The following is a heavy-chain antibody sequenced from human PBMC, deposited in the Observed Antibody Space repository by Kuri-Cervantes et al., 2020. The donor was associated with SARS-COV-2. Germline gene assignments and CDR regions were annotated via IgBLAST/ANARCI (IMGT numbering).Heavy chain of an antibody. CDR2: IYYSGST. D-gene: IGHD1-26*01. CDR3: ARREYWYFDL. J-gene: IGHJ2*01. V-gene: IGHV4-59*01. Sequence: SETLSPTCTVSGGSISSYYWSWIRQPPGKGLEWIGYIYYSGSTNYNPSLKSRVTISVDTSKNQFSLKLSSVTAADTAVYYCARREYWYFDLWGHGTLVTVSS. CDR1: GGSISSYY.